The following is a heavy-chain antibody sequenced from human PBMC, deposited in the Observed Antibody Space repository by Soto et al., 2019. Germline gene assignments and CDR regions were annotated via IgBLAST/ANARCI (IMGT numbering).Heavy chain of an antibody. Sequence: GGSLRLSCAASGFTVSSNYMSWVRQAPGKGLEWVSGIYSCGSTYYADSVKVRVTISRHNSKNTLYLQLNSLRAEDTAVDYCARESKGIVRCDGFDYWGQGTMVTVSS. J-gene: IGHJ3*01. V-gene: IGHV3-66*01. CDR3: ARESKGIVRCDGFDY. CDR2: IYSCGST. CDR1: GFTVSSNY. D-gene: IGHD1-26*01.